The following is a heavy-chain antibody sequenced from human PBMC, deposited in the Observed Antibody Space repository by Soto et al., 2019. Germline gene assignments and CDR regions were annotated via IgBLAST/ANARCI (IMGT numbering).Heavy chain of an antibody. V-gene: IGHV1-69*08. J-gene: IGHJ6*02. CDR3: ARDVTMIGGAHYGMDV. Sequence: QVQLVQSGAEVKKPGSSVKVSCKASGGTFSSYTISWVRQAPGQGLEWMGRIIPILGIANYAQKFQGRVTITADKSTSTAYMELSSLRSEDTAVYYCARDVTMIGGAHYGMDVWGQGTTVTVSS. D-gene: IGHD3-22*01. CDR2: IIPILGIA. CDR1: GGTFSSYT.